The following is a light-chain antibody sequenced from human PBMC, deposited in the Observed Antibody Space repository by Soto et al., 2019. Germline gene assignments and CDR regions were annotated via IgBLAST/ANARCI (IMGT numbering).Light chain of an antibody. CDR1: QDIGKF. Sequence: DVQMTQSPPSLSASVGDRITITCQASQDIGKFLNWYQQKPGKAPKILIYDGSNLETGVPGRFSGGGSGTHFSLTSSSVQPEDIGTYYCQQCDNVVFTFGPGTKVDLK. J-gene: IGKJ3*01. V-gene: IGKV1-33*01. CDR3: QQCDNVVFT. CDR2: DGS.